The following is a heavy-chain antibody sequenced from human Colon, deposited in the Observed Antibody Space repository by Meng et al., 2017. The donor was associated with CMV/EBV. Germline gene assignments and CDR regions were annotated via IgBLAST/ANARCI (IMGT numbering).Heavy chain of an antibody. D-gene: IGHD3-10*01. Sequence: GESLKIPCAASGFTFSSYSMNWVRQAPGKGLEWVSSISSSSSYIYYADSVKARFTISRDNAKNSLYLQMNSLRAEDTAVYYCARRAGAFDYWGQGTLVTVSS. J-gene: IGHJ4*02. CDR2: ISSSSSYI. CDR1: GFTFSSYS. V-gene: IGHV3-21*01. CDR3: ARRAGAFDY.